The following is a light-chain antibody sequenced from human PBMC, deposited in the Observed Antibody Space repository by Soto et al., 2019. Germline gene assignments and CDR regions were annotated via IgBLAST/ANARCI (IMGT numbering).Light chain of an antibody. CDR1: TGAVTSGYY. CDR3: LLYYGGAQLV. J-gene: IGLJ2*01. CDR2: STG. V-gene: IGLV7-43*01. Sequence: QAVVTQEPSLTVSPGGTVTLTCASSTGAVTSGYYPNWFQQKPGQAPRALIYSTGNKHSWTPARFSGSLLGGKAALTLSGVQPEDEAEYYCLLYYGGAQLVFGEGTKLTVL.